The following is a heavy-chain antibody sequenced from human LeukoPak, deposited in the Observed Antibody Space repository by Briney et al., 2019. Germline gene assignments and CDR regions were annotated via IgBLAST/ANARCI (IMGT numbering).Heavy chain of an antibody. V-gene: IGHV3-9*01. CDR3: AKDRSESFGEAHQDDAFDI. Sequence: PGRSLRLSCAASGFTFDDYAMHWVRQAPGKGLEWVSGISWNSGSIGYADSVKGRFTISRDNAKNSLYLQMNSLRAEDTALYYCAKDRSESFGEAHQDDAFDIWGQGPMVTVSS. CDR2: ISWNSGSI. D-gene: IGHD3-10*01. J-gene: IGHJ3*02. CDR1: GFTFDDYA.